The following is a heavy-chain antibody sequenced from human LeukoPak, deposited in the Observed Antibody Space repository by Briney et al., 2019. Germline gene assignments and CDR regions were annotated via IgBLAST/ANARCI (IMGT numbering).Heavy chain of an antibody. V-gene: IGHV3-30*04. CDR3: ANLVPAFDI. J-gene: IGHJ3*02. CDR2: ISHDGSDK. CDR1: GFIFSSYA. Sequence: GGSLRLSCAASGFIFSSYAMHWVRQAPDKGLEWVAVISHDGSDKYYADSVKGRFTISRDNSKNTLYLQMNSLRAEDTAVYYCANLVPAFDIWGQGTMVTVSS. D-gene: IGHD3-10*01.